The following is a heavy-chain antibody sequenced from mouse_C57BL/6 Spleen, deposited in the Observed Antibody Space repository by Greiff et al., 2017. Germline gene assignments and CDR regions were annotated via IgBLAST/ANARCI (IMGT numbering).Heavy chain of an antibody. CDR2: ISNGGGST. V-gene: IGHV5-12*01. Sequence: EVHLVESGGGLVQPGGSLKLSCAASGFTFSDYYMYWVRQTPEKRLEWVAYISNGGGSTYYPDTVKGRFTISRDNAKNTLYLQMSRLKSEDTAMYYCARHPPDVWGTGTTVTVSS. CDR3: ARHPPDV. J-gene: IGHJ1*03. CDR1: GFTFSDYY.